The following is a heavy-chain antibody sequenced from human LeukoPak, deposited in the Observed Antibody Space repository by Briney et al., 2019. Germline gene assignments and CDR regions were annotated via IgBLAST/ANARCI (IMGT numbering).Heavy chain of an antibody. V-gene: IGHV3-21*06. CDR1: GFTFSTHN. D-gene: IGHD3-10*01. Sequence: GGSLTLSCAVSGFTFSTHNMNWVRQAPGKGLEWVSSISSTGTDINYADSLKGRFTISRDNAKNSLYLQMDSLRAEDTAVYYCARGSYGSGTYPNWFDPWGQGTLVTVSS. J-gene: IGHJ5*02. CDR3: ARGSYGSGTYPNWFDP. CDR2: ISSTGTDI.